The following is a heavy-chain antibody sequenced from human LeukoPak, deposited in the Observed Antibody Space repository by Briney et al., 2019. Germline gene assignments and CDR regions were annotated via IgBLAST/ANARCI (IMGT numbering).Heavy chain of an antibody. CDR1: GFSFCSNW. Sequence: PGGSLRLSCVASGFSFCSNWMSWVRQAPGKGLEWVANIKQDGSEKNYVDSVKGRFTISRDNAKNSLYLQMNSLRAEDTAVYYCARLRYSDYWGQGTLVTVSS. CDR2: IKQDGSEK. J-gene: IGHJ4*02. D-gene: IGHD2-21*01. CDR3: ARLRYSDY. V-gene: IGHV3-7*03.